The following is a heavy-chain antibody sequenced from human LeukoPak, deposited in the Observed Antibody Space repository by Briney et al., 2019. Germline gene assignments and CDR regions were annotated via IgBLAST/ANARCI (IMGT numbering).Heavy chain of an antibody. D-gene: IGHD3-3*01. CDR2: INPNSGGT. V-gene: IGHV1-2*02. CDR1: GYTFTAYY. J-gene: IGHJ4*02. CDR3: ARPDYDFWSAYSGRFDY. Sequence: ASVKVSCKASGYTFTAYYIHWVRQAPGQGLERMGWINPNSGGTNYAQKFQGRVTMTRDTSISTAYMELSRLRSDDTAVYYCARPDYDFWSAYSGRFDYWGQGTLVTVSS.